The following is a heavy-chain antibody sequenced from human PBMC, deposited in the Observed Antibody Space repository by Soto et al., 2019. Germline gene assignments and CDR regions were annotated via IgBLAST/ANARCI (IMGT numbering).Heavy chain of an antibody. J-gene: IGHJ6*03. Sequence: GGSLRLSCAASGFTFSSYWMSWVRQAPGKGLEWVANIKQDGSEKYYVDSVKVLFTISRDNAKNSLYLQMNSLRAEDTAVYYCAREWAPAINYDYIWGSSYYYMDVWGKGTAVTVSS. CDR2: IKQDGSEK. CDR1: GFTFSSYW. D-gene: IGHD3-16*01. V-gene: IGHV3-7*01. CDR3: AREWAPAINYDYIWGSSYYYMDV.